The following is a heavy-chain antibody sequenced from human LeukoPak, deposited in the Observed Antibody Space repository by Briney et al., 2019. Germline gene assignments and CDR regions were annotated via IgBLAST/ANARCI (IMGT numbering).Heavy chain of an antibody. Sequence: PSETLSLTCTVSGGSISSGGYYWSWIRQHPGKGLEWIGYIYYSGSTYYNPSLKSRVTISVDTSKNQFSLKLSSVTAADTAVYYCAGGVSGRYSYGQLDYWGQGTLVTVSS. CDR3: AGGVSGRYSYGQLDY. V-gene: IGHV4-31*03. D-gene: IGHD5-18*01. J-gene: IGHJ4*02. CDR1: GGSISSGGYY. CDR2: IYYSGST.